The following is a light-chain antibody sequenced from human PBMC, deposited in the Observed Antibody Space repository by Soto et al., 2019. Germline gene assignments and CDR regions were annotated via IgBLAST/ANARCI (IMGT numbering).Light chain of an antibody. J-gene: IGKJ2*01. CDR1: QSIGRY. Sequence: DIQMTQSPSSLSASVGDRVTITCRASQSIGRYLNWYQQKPGKAPKLLIYGVSSLQSGVPSRFSGSGSGTDFTLTITSLQPEDSATYYCQQSHNTPRTFGQGTKVEIK. V-gene: IGKV1-39*01. CDR3: QQSHNTPRT. CDR2: GVS.